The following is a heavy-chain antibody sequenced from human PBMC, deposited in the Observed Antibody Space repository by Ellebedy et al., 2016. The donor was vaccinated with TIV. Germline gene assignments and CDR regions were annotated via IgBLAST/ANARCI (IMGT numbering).Heavy chain of an antibody. D-gene: IGHD3-10*01. V-gene: IGHV4-59*08. CDR1: GGPISPHF. CDR3: ARQGNYYGSGSYGDFDP. Sequence: MPSETLSLTCIVSGGPISPHFWSWIRQSPEKGLEWIGYVSYSGSTNYNPSLNGRVTMSIDTSKKQFTLQMKSVTAADTAVYYCARQGNYYGSGSYGDFDPWGRGALVIVSA. CDR2: VSYSGST. J-gene: IGHJ5*02.